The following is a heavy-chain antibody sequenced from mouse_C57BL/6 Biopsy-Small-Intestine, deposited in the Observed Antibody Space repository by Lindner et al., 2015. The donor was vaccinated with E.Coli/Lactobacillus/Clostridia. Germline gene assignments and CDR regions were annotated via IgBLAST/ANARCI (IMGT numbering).Heavy chain of an antibody. Sequence: VQLQESGGGLVQPKGSLKLSCAASGFSFNTYAMNWVRQAPGEGLEWVARIRSKSNNYATYYADSVKDRFTISRDDSESMLYLQMNNLKTEDTAMYYCVSRLFPVAYWGQGTLVTVSA. CDR1: GFSFNTYA. CDR3: VSRLFPVAY. J-gene: IGHJ3*01. CDR2: IRSKSNNYAT. D-gene: IGHD6-5*01. V-gene: IGHV10-1*01.